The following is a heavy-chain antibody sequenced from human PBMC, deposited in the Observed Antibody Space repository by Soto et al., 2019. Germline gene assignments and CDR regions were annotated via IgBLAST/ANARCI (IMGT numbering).Heavy chain of an antibody. CDR3: AHRLLWFDY. CDR1: GFSLSTSGVG. J-gene: IGHJ5*01. Sequence: QITLKESGPTLVKPTQTLTLTCTFSGFSLSTSGVGVGWIRQPPGKALEWLALIYWDDDKRYSPALKSRLTITKDPPKNQVVLTMTNMDPLDTATFYCAHRLLWFDYWGQGTLVTVSS. V-gene: IGHV2-5*02. CDR2: IYWDDDK. D-gene: IGHD3-10*01.